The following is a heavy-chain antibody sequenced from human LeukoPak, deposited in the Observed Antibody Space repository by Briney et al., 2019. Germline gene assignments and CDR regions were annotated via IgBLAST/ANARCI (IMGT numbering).Heavy chain of an antibody. CDR2: IKQDGSEK. CDR3: ARDHDSSSWNTPQHYFDY. J-gene: IGHJ4*02. CDR1: GFTFSSYW. D-gene: IGHD6-13*01. Sequence: GGSLRLSCAASGFTFSSYWMSWVRQAPGKGREWVANIKQDGSEKQYVDSVKGRLTISRDNAKNSLYLQMNSLRAEDTAVYYCARDHDSSSWNTPQHYFDYWGQGTLVTVSS. V-gene: IGHV3-7*01.